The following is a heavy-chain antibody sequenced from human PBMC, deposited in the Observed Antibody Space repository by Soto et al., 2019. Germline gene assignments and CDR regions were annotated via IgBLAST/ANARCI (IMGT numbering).Heavy chain of an antibody. Sequence: EASVKVSCKASGYTFTSYDINWVRQATGQGLEWMGWMNPNSGNTGYAQKFQGRVTMTRNTSISTAYMELSSLRSEDTAVYYCARGIAVAGNSHSLNWFDPWGQGTLVTVSS. J-gene: IGHJ5*02. CDR1: GYTFTSYD. V-gene: IGHV1-8*01. CDR2: MNPNSGNT. CDR3: ARGIAVAGNSHSLNWFDP. D-gene: IGHD6-19*01.